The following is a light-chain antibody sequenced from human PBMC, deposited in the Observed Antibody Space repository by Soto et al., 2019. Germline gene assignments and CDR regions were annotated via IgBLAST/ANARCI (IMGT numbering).Light chain of an antibody. J-gene: IGKJ5*01. V-gene: IGKV3D-20*02. Sequence: EIVFSNNPYELPLSNRERATLSCRASQTVSNKYLTWYQQNPGQPPRLLTYGASNRATGVPDRFSGSGSGTDFTLTISRLEPDDLGVYYCLHRMNWPLTFGQGTRLEIK. CDR2: GAS. CDR1: QTVSNKY. CDR3: LHRMNWPLT.